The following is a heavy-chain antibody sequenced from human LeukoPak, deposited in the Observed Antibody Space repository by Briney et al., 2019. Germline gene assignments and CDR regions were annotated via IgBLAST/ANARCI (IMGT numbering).Heavy chain of an antibody. CDR1: GGSISSYY. Sequence: SETLSLTCTVSGGSISSYYWSWIRQSPGKGLEWIGFINYSGSTTYNPSLKSRLTISVDTSKNQFSLKLTSVTAADTAVYYCARDKKGTSCYDYWGQGTLVTVSS. D-gene: IGHD2-2*01. CDR3: ARDKKGTSCYDY. V-gene: IGHV4-59*01. J-gene: IGHJ4*02. CDR2: INYSGST.